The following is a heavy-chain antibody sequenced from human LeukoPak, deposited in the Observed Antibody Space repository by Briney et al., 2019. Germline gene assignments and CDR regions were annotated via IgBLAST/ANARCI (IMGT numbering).Heavy chain of an antibody. J-gene: IGHJ4*02. CDR3: ARDGEMATIMSPAPRSPFDY. V-gene: IGHV3-30-3*01. CDR1: GFTFSSYA. D-gene: IGHD5-24*01. CDR2: ISYDGSNK. Sequence: GGSQRLSCAASGFTFSSYAMHWVRQAPGKGLEWVAVISYDGSNKYYADSVKGRFTISRDNSKNTLYLQMNSLRAEDTAVYYCARDGEMATIMSPAPRSPFDYWGQGTLVTVSS.